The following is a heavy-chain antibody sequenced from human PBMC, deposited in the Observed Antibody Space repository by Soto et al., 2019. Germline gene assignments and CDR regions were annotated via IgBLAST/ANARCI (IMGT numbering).Heavy chain of an antibody. CDR1: GYSFTSYW. J-gene: IGHJ6*03. CDR3: ARRVNFPDNYYYYYMDV. V-gene: IGHV5-51*01. D-gene: IGHD3-3*01. CDR2: IYPGDSDT. Sequence: GESLKISCKGSGYSFTSYWIGWVRQMPGKGLEWMGIIYPGDSDTRYSPSFQGQVTISADKSISTAYLQWSSLKASDTAMYYCARRVNFPDNYYYYYMDVWGKGTTVTVSS.